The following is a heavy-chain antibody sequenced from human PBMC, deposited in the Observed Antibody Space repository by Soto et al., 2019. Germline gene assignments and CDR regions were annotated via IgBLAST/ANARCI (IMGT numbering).Heavy chain of an antibody. Sequence: KTSQRRSLAWTLYAGSISSISYYWGWIRQPPGKGLEWFGRIYYSGSTYYNPSPKSRVTISVETSKNQFSMKRSSATAADTAVYYCATAGSVDTAMGPYYYYGMDVWGQGTTVTVSS. CDR2: IYYSGST. CDR3: ATAGSVDTAMGPYYYYGMDV. CDR1: AGSISSISYY. D-gene: IGHD5-18*01. J-gene: IGHJ6*02. V-gene: IGHV4-39*01.